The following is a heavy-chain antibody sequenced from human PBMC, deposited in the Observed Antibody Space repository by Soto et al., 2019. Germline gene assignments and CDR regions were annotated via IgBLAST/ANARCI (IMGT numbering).Heavy chain of an antibody. CDR2: IFWDGDK. J-gene: IGHJ5*02. V-gene: IGHV2-5*02. CDR1: GFSLNTAGVG. Sequence: QITLKESGPTLVKPTRTLTLTCTFSGFSLNTAGVGVGWVRQPPGKALEWLAVIFWDGDKRYSPSLQSRLTITRDTSKDQVVLTMTNMDPVDTATYYCVRPRNWFDPWGQGTLVTVSS. CDR3: VRPRNWFDP.